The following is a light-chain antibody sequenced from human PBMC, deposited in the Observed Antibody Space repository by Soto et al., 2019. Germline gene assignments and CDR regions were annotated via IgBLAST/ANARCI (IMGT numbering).Light chain of an antibody. Sequence: EIVLTQSPATLSLSPGERATLSCRASQSVSSYLDWYQQKPGHAPRLLIYDASNRATGIPARFSGSGSGTDFSLTISSLEPEDFAVYCCQQRSNWLTFGQGTRREIK. CDR3: QQRSNWLT. CDR1: QSVSSY. V-gene: IGKV3-11*01. J-gene: IGKJ5*01. CDR2: DAS.